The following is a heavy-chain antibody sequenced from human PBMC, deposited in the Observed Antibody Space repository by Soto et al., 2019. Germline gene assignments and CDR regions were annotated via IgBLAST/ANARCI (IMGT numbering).Heavy chain of an antibody. D-gene: IGHD4-17*01. J-gene: IGHJ6*02. Sequence: SVKVSCKASGGTFSSYAISWVRQAPGQGLEWMGGIIPIFGTANYAQKFQGRVTITADESTSTAYMELSSLRSEDTAVYYCARDLATVNTNYYYYGMDVWGQGTRVTVSS. CDR3: ARDLATVNTNYYYYGMDV. V-gene: IGHV1-69*13. CDR2: IIPIFGTA. CDR1: GGTFSSYA.